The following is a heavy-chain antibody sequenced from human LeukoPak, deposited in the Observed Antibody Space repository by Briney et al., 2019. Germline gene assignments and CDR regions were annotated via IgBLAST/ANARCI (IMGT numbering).Heavy chain of an antibody. CDR3: AKVCGANCYYPDY. J-gene: IGHJ4*02. CDR1: GFTFSNYV. V-gene: IGHV3-23*01. Sequence: SGGSLRLSCAASGFTFSNYVMSWVRQAPGRGLEWVSAISASGSSTYHADSAKGRFTTSRDNSKNTLYLQMNSLRAEYTAIYYCAKVCGANCYYPDYWGQGAQVTVSS. D-gene: IGHD2-21*02. CDR2: ISASGSST.